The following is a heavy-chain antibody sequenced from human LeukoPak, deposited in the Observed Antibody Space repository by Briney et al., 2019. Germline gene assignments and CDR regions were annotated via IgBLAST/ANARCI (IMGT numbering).Heavy chain of an antibody. CDR2: ISDSGDDT. V-gene: IGHV3-23*01. J-gene: IGHJ4*02. CDR1: GFTFSTYA. CDR3: AKDGFRVRPCYFDY. D-gene: IGHD3-10*01. Sequence: GGSLRLSCAASGFTFSTYAMSWVRQAPGKGLEWVSAISDSGDDTYYADSVKGRFTISRDNSKNTLYLQMSSPRLEDTAVYYCAKDGFRVRPCYFDYWGQGTLVTVSS.